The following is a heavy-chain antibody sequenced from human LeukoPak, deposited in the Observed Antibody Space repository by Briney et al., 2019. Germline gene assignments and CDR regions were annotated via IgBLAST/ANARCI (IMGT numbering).Heavy chain of an antibody. CDR1: GFTFSSYP. Sequence: PGGSLRLSCAASGFTFSSYPMHWVRQAPGKGLEWVAVISYDGSNKYYADSVKGRFTISRDNSKNTLYLQMNSLRAEDTAVYYCEFQQLWSEFDYWGQGTLVTVSS. V-gene: IGHV3-30-3*01. D-gene: IGHD5-18*01. CDR3: EFQQLWSEFDY. J-gene: IGHJ4*02. CDR2: ISYDGSNK.